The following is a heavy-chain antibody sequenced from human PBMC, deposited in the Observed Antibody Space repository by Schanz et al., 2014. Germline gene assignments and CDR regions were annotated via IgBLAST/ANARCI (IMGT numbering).Heavy chain of an antibody. Sequence: EVQLVESGGGLIQPWGSLRLSCAASGFTVSTNYMNWVRQAPGKGLEWVASITYNGDSTYYTDSVKGRFTISRDNAKGSVYLQMNSLRAEDTAVYYCARVPRRVTTRGGGSRYYFDYWGQGTLVTVSS. CDR1: GFTVSTNY. J-gene: IGHJ4*02. CDR3: ARVPRRVTTRGGGSRYYFDY. V-gene: IGHV3-53*01. D-gene: IGHD4-17*01. CDR2: ITYNGDST.